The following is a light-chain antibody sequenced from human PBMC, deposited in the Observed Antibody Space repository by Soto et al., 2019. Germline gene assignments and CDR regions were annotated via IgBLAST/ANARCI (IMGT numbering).Light chain of an antibody. V-gene: IGKV1-9*01. J-gene: IGKJ1*01. CDR1: QGISNY. Sequence: DIQLTQSPSFLSASVGDRVTITCRASQGISNYLAWYQQKPGKAPKLLIYAASTLQSGVPSRFSGSGSGTEFTLTINSLQPEDFATYYCQQLNSYPTWTFGQGTKVDIK. CDR3: QQLNSYPTWT. CDR2: AAS.